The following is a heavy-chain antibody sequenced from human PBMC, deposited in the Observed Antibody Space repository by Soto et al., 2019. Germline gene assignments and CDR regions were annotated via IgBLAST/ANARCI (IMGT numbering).Heavy chain of an antibody. Sequence: PGESLKISCKGSGYSFTSYWISWVRQMPGKGLEWMGRIDPSDSYTNYSPSFQGHVTISADKSISTAYLQWSSLKASDTAMYYCARDSALGYCSSTSCKTGMDVWGQGTTVTVS. CDR3: ARDSALGYCSSTSCKTGMDV. CDR2: IDPSDSYT. CDR1: GYSFTSYW. J-gene: IGHJ6*02. D-gene: IGHD2-2*01. V-gene: IGHV5-10-1*01.